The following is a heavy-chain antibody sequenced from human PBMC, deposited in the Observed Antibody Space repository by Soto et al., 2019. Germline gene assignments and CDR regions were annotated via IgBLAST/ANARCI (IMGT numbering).Heavy chain of an antibody. V-gene: IGHV3-11*01. CDR1: GFTFSDYY. CDR3: ARGRWHDASY. D-gene: IGHD1-1*01. Sequence: QVQLVESGGGLVKPGGSLRLSCAASGFTFSDYYMSWIRQAPGKGLEWVSYISSSGRTIYYADSVKGRFAISRDNVKTSLSLQINRSSADDTAVYYCARGRWHDASYWGQGILVTVSS. CDR2: ISSSGRTI. J-gene: IGHJ4*02.